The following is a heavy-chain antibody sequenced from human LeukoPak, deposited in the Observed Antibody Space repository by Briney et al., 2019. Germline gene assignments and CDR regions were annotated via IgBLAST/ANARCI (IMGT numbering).Heavy chain of an antibody. CDR3: ASSLLAAMVFDY. V-gene: IGHV4-61*02. CDR2: IYTSGST. CDR1: GGSISSASYY. Sequence: PSQTLSLTCTVSGGSISSASYYWGSIRQPAGTGLEWIGRIYTSGSTNYNPSLKSRVTISIDTSKNQFSLKLSSVTAADTAVYYCASSLLAAMVFDYWGQGTLVTASS. D-gene: IGHD5-18*01. J-gene: IGHJ4*02.